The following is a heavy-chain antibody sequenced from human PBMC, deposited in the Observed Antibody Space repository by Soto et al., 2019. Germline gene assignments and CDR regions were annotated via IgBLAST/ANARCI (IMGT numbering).Heavy chain of an antibody. CDR3: ARGGSRVRRDGYNLSYFDY. Sequence: SETLSLTCTVSGGSISSGDYYWSWIRQPPGKGLEWIGYIYYSGSTYYNPSLKSRVTISVDTSKNQFSLKLSSVTAADTAVYYCARGGSRVRRDGYNLSYFDYWGQGTLVTVSS. J-gene: IGHJ4*02. CDR1: GGSISSGDYY. CDR2: IYYSGST. V-gene: IGHV4-30-4*02. D-gene: IGHD5-12*01.